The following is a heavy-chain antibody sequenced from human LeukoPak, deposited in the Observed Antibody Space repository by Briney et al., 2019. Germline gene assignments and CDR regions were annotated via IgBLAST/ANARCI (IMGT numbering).Heavy chain of an antibody. D-gene: IGHD3-22*01. Sequence: ASVKVSCKASGGTFSSYAISWVRQAPGQGLEWMGRIIPILGIANYAQKFQGRVTITADKSTSTAYMELSSLRSEDTAVYYCASHHYYDSSGEFDYCGQGTLVTVSS. V-gene: IGHV1-69*04. CDR2: IIPILGIA. J-gene: IGHJ4*02. CDR3: ASHHYYDSSGEFDY. CDR1: GGTFSSYA.